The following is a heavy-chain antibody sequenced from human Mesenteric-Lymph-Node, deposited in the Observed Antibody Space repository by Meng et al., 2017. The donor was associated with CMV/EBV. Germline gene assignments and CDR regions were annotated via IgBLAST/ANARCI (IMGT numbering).Heavy chain of an antibody. D-gene: IGHD6-19*01. CDR1: GGSISSSNW. CDR2: IYHSGST. Sequence: GSLRLSCAVSGGSISSSNWWSWVRQPPGKGLEWIGEIYHSGSTSYNPSLKSRVTISVDKSKNQFSLKLSSVTAADTAVYYCARAPIAVTSYYYSGMDVWGQGTTVTVSS. CDR3: ARAPIAVTSYYYSGMDV. V-gene: IGHV4-4*02. J-gene: IGHJ6*02.